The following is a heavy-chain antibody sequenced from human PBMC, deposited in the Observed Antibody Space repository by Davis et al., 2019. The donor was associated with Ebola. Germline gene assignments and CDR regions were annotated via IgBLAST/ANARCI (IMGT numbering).Heavy chain of an antibody. D-gene: IGHD3-3*01. CDR3: ARDQEGYDFWSGYYYYYYYGMDV. V-gene: IGHV1-18*01. CDR1: GYTFTSYG. J-gene: IGHJ6*02. CDR2: ISAYNGNT. Sequence: ASVTVSCKASGYTFTSYGISWVRQAPGQGLEWMGWISAYNGNTNYAQKLQGRVTMTTDTSTNTAYMELRSLRSDDTAVYYCARDQEGYDFWSGYYYYYYYGMDVWGQGTTVTVSS.